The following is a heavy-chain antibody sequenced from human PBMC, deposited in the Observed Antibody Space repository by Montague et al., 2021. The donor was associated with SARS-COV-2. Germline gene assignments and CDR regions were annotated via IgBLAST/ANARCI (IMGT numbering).Heavy chain of an antibody. J-gene: IGHJ6*02. CDR3: AREGMVRGVNPHYYGMDV. CDR1: GGSISNYY. V-gene: IGHV4-59*01. Sequence: SGTLSLTCTVSGGSISNYYWSWIRQPPGKGLEWIGYIYYSGSTNYNPSLKSRVTISVDTSKNQFSLKLSSVTAADTAVYYCAREGMVRGVNPHYYGMDVWGQGTTVTVSS. D-gene: IGHD3-10*01. CDR2: IYYSGST.